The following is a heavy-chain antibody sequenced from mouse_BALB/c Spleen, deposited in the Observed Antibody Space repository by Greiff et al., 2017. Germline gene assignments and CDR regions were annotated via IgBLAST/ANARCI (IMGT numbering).Heavy chain of an antibody. CDR1: GFTFSSFG. Sequence: EVMLVESGGGLVQPGGSRKLSCAASGFTFSSFGMHWVRQAPEKGLEWVAYISSGSSTIYYADTVKGRFTISRDNPKNTLFLQMTRLRSEDTAMYYCAREGDDGYYYAMDYWGQGTSVTVSS. J-gene: IGHJ4*01. D-gene: IGHD2-3*01. CDR3: AREGDDGYYYAMDY. CDR2: ISSGSSTI. V-gene: IGHV5-17*02.